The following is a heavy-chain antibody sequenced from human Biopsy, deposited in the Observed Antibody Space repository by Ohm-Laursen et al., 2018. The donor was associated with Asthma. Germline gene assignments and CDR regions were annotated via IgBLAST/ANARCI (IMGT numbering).Heavy chain of an antibody. CDR1: GGTFGNYA. Sequence: VASVKASCKASGGTFGNYAISWVRQAPGLGLEWMGGISPVFGSTNIAQKFQGRVTISADIFTKTAYLEVSSLRSDDTAVYYCASPSSSREILYYYYNMDIWGQGTTVTV. V-gene: IGHV1-69*06. D-gene: IGHD6-13*01. J-gene: IGHJ6*02. CDR3: ASPSSSREILYYYYNMDI. CDR2: ISPVFGST.